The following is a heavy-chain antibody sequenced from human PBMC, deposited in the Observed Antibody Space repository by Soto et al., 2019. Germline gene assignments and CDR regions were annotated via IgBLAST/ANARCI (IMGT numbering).Heavy chain of an antibody. D-gene: IGHD2-15*01. CDR3: ARDMLHCSGGSCYRRGNWFDP. V-gene: IGHV1-18*01. CDR1: GYTFTSYG. Sequence: ASVKVSCKASGYTFTSYGISWVRQAPGQGLKWMGWISAYNGNTNYAQKLQGRVTMTTDTSTSTAYMELRSLRSDDTAVYYCARDMLHCSGGSCYRRGNWFDPWGQGTLVTVSS. CDR2: ISAYNGNT. J-gene: IGHJ5*02.